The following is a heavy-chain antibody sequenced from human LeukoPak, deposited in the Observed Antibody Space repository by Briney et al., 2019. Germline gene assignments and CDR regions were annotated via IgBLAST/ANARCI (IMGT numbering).Heavy chain of an antibody. J-gene: IGHJ4*02. V-gene: IGHV3-48*01. D-gene: IGHD3-3*01. CDR2: ISSSSSTI. CDR1: GFTFSSHS. Sequence: PGGSLRLSCSASGFTFSSHSMNWVRQAPGKGLEWVSYISSSSSTIYYADSVKGRFTISRDNAKNSLYLQMNSLRAEDTAVYYCARDQYYDFWSGYRRRPYYFDYWGQGTLVTVSS. CDR3: ARDQYYDFWSGYRRRPYYFDY.